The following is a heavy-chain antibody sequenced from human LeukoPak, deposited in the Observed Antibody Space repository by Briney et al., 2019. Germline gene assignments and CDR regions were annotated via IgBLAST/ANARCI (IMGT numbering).Heavy chain of an antibody. CDR3: EKRSCWGSSTSCLRANWFDP. V-gene: IGHV1-46*01. CDR2: IDPSGGST. Sequence: ASVKVSCKASGYTFTSYYMHWVRQAPGQGLEWMGIIDPSGGSTRYAQKFQGRVTMTRDTSTSTVYMELSSLRSEDTPVYCCEKRSCWGSSTSCLRANWFDPWGQGTLVIVSS. D-gene: IGHD2-2*01. J-gene: IGHJ5*02. CDR1: GYTFTSYY.